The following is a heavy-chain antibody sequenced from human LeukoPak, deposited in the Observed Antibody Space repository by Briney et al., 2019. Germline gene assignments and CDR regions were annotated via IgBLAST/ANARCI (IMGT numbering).Heavy chain of an antibody. J-gene: IGHJ4*02. CDR2: IYTSGST. V-gene: IGHV4-4*07. CDR3: ARDDPLVYSSSVAIDY. CDR1: GGSISSYY. D-gene: IGHD6-6*01. Sequence: KTSETLSLTCTVSGGSISSYYWSWIRQPAGKGLEWIGRIYTSGSTNYNPSLKSRVTMSVDTSKNQFSLKLSSVTAADTAVYYCARDDPLVYSSSVAIDYWGQGTLVTVSS.